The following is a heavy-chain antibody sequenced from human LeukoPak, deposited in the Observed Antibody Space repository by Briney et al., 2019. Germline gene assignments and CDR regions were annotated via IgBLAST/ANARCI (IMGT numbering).Heavy chain of an antibody. CDR2: MNPNSGNT. CDR1: GGTFSSYA. CDR3: AREESVVAGTCDY. D-gene: IGHD6-19*01. J-gene: IGHJ4*02. V-gene: IGHV1-8*02. Sequence: GASVKVSCKASGGTFSSYAISWVRQAPGQGLEWMGWMNPNSGNTGYAQKFQGRVTMTRNTSISTAYMELSSLRSEDTAVYYCAREESVVAGTCDYWGQGTLVTVSS.